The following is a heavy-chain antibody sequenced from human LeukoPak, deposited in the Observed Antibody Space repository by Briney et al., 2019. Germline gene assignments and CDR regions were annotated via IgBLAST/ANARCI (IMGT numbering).Heavy chain of an antibody. CDR3: ARQFDSSGYMSFDI. CDR2: INHSGST. Sequence: PSETLSLTCAVYGGSFSGYYWSWIRQPPGKGLEWIGEINHSGSTNYNPSLKSRVTISVDTSKNQFSLKLSSVTAADTAVYYCARQFDSSGYMSFDIWGQGTMVTVSP. D-gene: IGHD3-22*01. V-gene: IGHV4-34*01. CDR1: GGSFSGYY. J-gene: IGHJ3*02.